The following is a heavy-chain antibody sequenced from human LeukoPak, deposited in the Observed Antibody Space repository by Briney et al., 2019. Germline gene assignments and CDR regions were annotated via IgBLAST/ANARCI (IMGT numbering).Heavy chain of an antibody. V-gene: IGHV3-23*01. D-gene: IGHD6-19*01. CDR1: GFTFSSYA. Sequence: QIGGSPRLSCAASGFTFSSYAMSWVRQAPGKGLEWVSAISGSGGSTYYADSVKGRFTISRDNSKNTLYLQMNSLRAEDTAVYYCAKIIAVVYDAFDIWGQGTMVTVSS. CDR3: AKIIAVVYDAFDI. J-gene: IGHJ3*02. CDR2: ISGSGGST.